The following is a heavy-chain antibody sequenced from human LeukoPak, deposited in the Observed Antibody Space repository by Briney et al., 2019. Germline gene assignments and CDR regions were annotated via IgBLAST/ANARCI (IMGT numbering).Heavy chain of an antibody. CDR3: AKDRIAAAVGDY. J-gene: IGHJ4*02. CDR1: GFTLSSYG. V-gene: IGHV3-30*18. D-gene: IGHD6-13*01. CDR2: ISYDGSNK. Sequence: GGSLRLSCAASGFTLSSYGMHWVRQAPGKGLEWVAVISYDGSNKYYADSVKGRFTISRDNSKNTLYLQMNSLRAEDTAVYYCAKDRIAAAVGDYWGQGTLVTVSS.